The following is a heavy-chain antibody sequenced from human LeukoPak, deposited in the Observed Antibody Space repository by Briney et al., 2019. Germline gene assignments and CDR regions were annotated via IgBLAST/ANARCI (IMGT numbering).Heavy chain of an antibody. CDR2: ISASSNYI. J-gene: IGHJ4*02. V-gene: IGHV3-21*06. CDR3: ARVVNGYVDY. Sequence: GGSLRLSCAASGFTFSNTNMNWVRQAPGTGLKWVSFISASSNYIYYADSVKGRFTISRDNAQNSLYLQMNSLRAEDTAVYFCARVVNGYVDYWGQGTLVTVSS. D-gene: IGHD2-8*01. CDR1: GFTFSNTN.